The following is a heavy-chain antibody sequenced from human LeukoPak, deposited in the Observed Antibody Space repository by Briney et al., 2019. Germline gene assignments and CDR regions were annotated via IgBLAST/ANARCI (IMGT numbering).Heavy chain of an antibody. Sequence: ASETLSLTCTVSGCSISSYYWSWIRQPPGKGLQWIVRIYTSGSTNYNPSLKSRVTMSVDTSKNQFSPQLASVTAAETAVYYCAKLVVITTFDWFDPWGQGTLVTVSS. V-gene: IGHV4-4*07. J-gene: IGHJ5*02. CDR1: GCSISSYY. D-gene: IGHD3-22*01. CDR3: AKLVVITTFDWFDP. CDR2: IYTSGST.